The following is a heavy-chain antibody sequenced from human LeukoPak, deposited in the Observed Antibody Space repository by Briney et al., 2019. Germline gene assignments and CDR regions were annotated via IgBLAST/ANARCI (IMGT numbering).Heavy chain of an antibody. CDR1: GGSISSGGYS. Sequence: PSETLSLTCAVSGGSISSGGYSWSWIRQPPGKGLEWIGYIYHSGSTYYNPSLKSRVTISVDRSKNQFSLKLSSVTAADTAVYYCARVGRDGYIFLDYWGQGTLVTVSS. D-gene: IGHD5-24*01. V-gene: IGHV4-30-2*01. J-gene: IGHJ4*02. CDR2: IYHSGST. CDR3: ARVGRDGYIFLDY.